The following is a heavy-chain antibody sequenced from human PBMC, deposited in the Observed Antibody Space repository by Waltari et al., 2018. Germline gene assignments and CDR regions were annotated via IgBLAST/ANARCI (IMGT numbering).Heavy chain of an antibody. V-gene: IGHV4-39*01. CDR1: GGSISSSSYY. D-gene: IGHD1-26*01. J-gene: IGHJ6*02. Sequence: QLQLQESGPGLVKPSETLSLTCTVSGGSISSSSYYWGWIRQPPGKGLEWIGSIYYSGSTSYNPSLKSRVTISVDTSKNQFSLKLSSVTAADTAVYYCARHPPGDGSRDYYYYGMDVWGQGTTVTVSS. CDR2: IYYSGST. CDR3: ARHPPGDGSRDYYYYGMDV.